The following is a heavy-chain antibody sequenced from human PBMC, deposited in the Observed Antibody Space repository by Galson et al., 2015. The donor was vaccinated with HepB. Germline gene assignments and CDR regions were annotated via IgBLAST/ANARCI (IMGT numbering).Heavy chain of an antibody. CDR2: ISGSGGST. CDR1: GFTFSGYA. CDR3: AKRVIGKWFDP. D-gene: IGHD1-20*01. Sequence: SLRLSCAASGFTFSGYAMNWVRQAPGKGLEWVSTISGSGGSTYYADSVKGRFTISRDNSKNTLYLQMNSLRAEGTALYYCAKRVIGKWFDPWGQGTLVTVSS. J-gene: IGHJ5*02. V-gene: IGHV3-23*01.